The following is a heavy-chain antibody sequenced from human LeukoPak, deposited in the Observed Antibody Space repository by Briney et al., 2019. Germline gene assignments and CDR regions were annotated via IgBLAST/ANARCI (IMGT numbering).Heavy chain of an antibody. CDR2: IYTSGST. CDR3: ARRRASSSYYYYYMDV. V-gene: IGHV4-4*07. Sequence: SETLSLTCTVSGGSISSYYWSWIRQPAGKGLEWIGRIYTSGSTNYNPSLKSRVTMSVDTSKNQFSLKLSSVTAADTAVYYCARRRASSSYYYYYMDVWGKGTTVTVSS. J-gene: IGHJ6*03. D-gene: IGHD6-6*01. CDR1: GGSISSYY.